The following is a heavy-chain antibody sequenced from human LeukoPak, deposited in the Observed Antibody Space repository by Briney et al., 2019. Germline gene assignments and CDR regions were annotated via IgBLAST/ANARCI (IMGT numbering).Heavy chain of an antibody. CDR2: INYSGST. D-gene: IGHD3-10*01. CDR1: GGSVSSTTYY. J-gene: IGHJ4*02. V-gene: IGHV4-39*01. CDR3: ARYVAYGSGKYYFDY. Sequence: PSEPLSLTCTVSGGSVSSTTYYWSWIRQPPGKGLEWIANINYSGSTYYTPSLKSRVTISVDTSENQFSLKLSSVTAADTAVYYCARYVAYGSGKYYFDYWGQGTLVTVSS.